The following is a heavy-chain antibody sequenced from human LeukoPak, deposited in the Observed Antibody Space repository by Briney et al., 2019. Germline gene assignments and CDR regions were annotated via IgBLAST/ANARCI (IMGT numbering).Heavy chain of an antibody. Sequence: GGSLRLSCAASGFTFSNYVMGWVRQAPGKGLEWVSVIYSGGSTYYADSVKGRFTISRDNSKNTLYLQMNSLRAEDTAVYYCARDSDSSGYSYYYYGMDVWGQGTTVTVSS. V-gene: IGHV3-53*01. D-gene: IGHD3-22*01. J-gene: IGHJ6*02. CDR1: GFTFSNYV. CDR2: IYSGGST. CDR3: ARDSDSSGYSYYYYGMDV.